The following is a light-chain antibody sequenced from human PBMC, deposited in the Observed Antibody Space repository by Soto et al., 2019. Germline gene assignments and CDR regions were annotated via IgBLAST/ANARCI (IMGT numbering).Light chain of an antibody. CDR3: QHYNIYSEA. V-gene: IGKV1-5*03. J-gene: IGKJ1*01. CDR2: KAS. Sequence: DIHIPQALSALAGSVSAQVTITCRASQTISSWLAWYQQKPGKAPKLLIYKASTLKSGVPSRFSGSGSGTEFTLTISSLQPDDFATYYCQHYNIYSEAFGQGAKVDI. CDR1: QTISSW.